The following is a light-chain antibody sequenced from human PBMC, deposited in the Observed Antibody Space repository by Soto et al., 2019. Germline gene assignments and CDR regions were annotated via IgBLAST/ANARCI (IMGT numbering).Light chain of an antibody. Sequence: EIVMTQSPATLSVSPGERATLSCRASQSASRNLAWYQQKPGQAPWLLIYAPSTRATGIPARFSGSGSGTEFIRTISSLQSEDFAVYYGQQYNKWPLTFGGGTKGEIK. CDR1: QSASRN. CDR2: APS. CDR3: QQYNKWPLT. J-gene: IGKJ4*02. V-gene: IGKV3-15*01.